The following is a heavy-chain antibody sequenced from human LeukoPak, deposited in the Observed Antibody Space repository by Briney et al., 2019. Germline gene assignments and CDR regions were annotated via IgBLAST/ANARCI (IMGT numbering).Heavy chain of an antibody. CDR1: GYTFTSYG. J-gene: IGHJ1*01. V-gene: IGHV1-18*01. CDR3: ARGQLSYYYDSSGYFSAEYFQH. D-gene: IGHD3-22*01. CDR2: ISAYNGNT. Sequence: GASVKVSCKASGYTFTSYGISWVRQAPGQGLEWMGWISAYNGNTNYAQKLQGRVTMTTDTSTSTAYMELRSLRSDDTAVYYCARGQLSYYYDSSGYFSAEYFQHWGQSTLVTVSS.